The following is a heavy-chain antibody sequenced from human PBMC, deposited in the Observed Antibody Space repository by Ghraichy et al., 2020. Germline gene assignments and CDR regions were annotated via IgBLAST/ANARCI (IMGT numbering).Heavy chain of an antibody. CDR1: GGSISSYY. CDR2: IYYSGST. J-gene: IGHJ6*02. V-gene: IGHV4-59*01. Sequence: ESLNISCTVSGGSISSYYWSWIRQPPGKGLEWIGYIYYSGSTNYNPSLKSRVTISVDTSKNQFSLKLSSVTAADTAVYYCARVWRFRFGELSYYYGMDVWGQGTTVTVSS. CDR3: ARVWRFRFGELSYYYGMDV. D-gene: IGHD3-10*01.